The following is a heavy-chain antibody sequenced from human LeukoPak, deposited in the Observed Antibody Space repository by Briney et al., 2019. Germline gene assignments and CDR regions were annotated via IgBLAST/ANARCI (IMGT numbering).Heavy chain of an antibody. CDR1: GGSISSSNW. D-gene: IGHD3-10*01. CDR3: ARATWFGRDWYFDL. J-gene: IGHJ2*01. Sequence: SETLSLTCADSGGSISSSNWWSWVRQPPGKGLEWTGEIYHSGSTNYNPSLKSRVTISVDKSKNQFSLKLSSVTAADTAVYYCARATWFGRDWYFDLWGRCTLVTVSS. V-gene: IGHV4-4*02. CDR2: IYHSGST.